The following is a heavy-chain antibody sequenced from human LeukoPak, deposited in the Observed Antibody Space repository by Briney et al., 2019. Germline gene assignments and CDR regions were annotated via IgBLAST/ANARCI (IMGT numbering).Heavy chain of an antibody. CDR2: IYSDGIT. CDR1: GFTVSSDY. V-gene: IGHV3-66*01. CDR3: ARDLRGWSDWDH. Sequence: SGGSLRLSCAASGFTVSSDYMSWVRQAPGKGLEWVSTIYSDGITNYSDSVKGRFTISRDNSKNMLYLQMNSLRAEDTAVYFCARDLRGWSDWDHWGQGTLVTVSS. D-gene: IGHD6-19*01. J-gene: IGHJ4*02.